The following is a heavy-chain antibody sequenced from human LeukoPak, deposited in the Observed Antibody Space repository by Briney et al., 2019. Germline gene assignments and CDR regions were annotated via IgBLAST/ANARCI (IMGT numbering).Heavy chain of an antibody. CDR2: ITGDGGRT. Sequence: GGSLRLSCAASGFTFDDYAMHWVRQAPGKGLEWVSLITGDGGRTYYADSVKGRSTISRDNSKNSLYLQMNSLRTADTALYYCAKDIGRSAYDLLTGYLTKWGQGTLVSVSS. CDR3: AKDIGRSAYDLLTGYLTK. CDR1: GFTFDDYA. V-gene: IGHV3-43*02. D-gene: IGHD3-9*01. J-gene: IGHJ4*02.